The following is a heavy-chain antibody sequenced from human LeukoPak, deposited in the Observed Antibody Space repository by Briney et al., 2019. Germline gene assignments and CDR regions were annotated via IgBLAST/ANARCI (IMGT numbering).Heavy chain of an antibody. J-gene: IGHJ5*02. CDR2: THNSGTT. CDR3: ARSRGGFGDYGSWFDP. V-gene: IGHV4-59*01. CDR1: GGSISSYY. Sequence: KTSETLSLTCTVSGGSISSYYWSWIRQPPGKGLEWIGFTHNSGTTNYNPSLKSRVTMSLDTSKNQFSLQLSSVAAADTAFYFCARSRGGFGDYGSWFDPWGQGTLVTVSS. D-gene: IGHD4-17*01.